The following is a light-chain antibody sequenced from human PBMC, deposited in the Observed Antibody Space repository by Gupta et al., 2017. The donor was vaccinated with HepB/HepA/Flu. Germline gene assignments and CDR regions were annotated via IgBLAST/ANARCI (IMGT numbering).Light chain of an antibody. CDR2: WAS. J-gene: IGKJ1*01. CDR3: QQYSTARKT. V-gene: IGKV4-1*01. CDR1: QSVLYSSNNKNY. Sequence: DIVMTQSPDSLAVSLGERATINCKSSQSVLYSSNNKNYLAWYQQKPGQPPKLLIYWASTRESGVPDRFSGSGSGTYFTLTISILHAEDVAVYYCQQYSTARKTFGQGTKVEI.